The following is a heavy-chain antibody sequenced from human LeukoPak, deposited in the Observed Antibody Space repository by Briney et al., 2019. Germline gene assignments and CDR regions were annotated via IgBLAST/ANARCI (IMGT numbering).Heavy chain of an antibody. J-gene: IGHJ6*04. V-gene: IGHV1-46*01. CDR1: GYTFTSYY. Sequence: GASVKVSCKSSGYTFTSYYMHWVRQPPGQGLEWMGIINPSGGSTSYAQKFQGRVTMTRDTSTSTVYMELSSLRSEDTAVYYCARDRSSTVGSMDVWGKGTTVTVSS. CDR2: INPSGGST. D-gene: IGHD2-2*01. CDR3: ARDRSSTVGSMDV.